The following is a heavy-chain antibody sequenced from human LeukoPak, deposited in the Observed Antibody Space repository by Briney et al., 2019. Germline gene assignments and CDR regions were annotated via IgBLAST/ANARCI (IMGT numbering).Heavy chain of an antibody. CDR2: IYTSGST. J-gene: IGHJ4*02. CDR1: GGSISSGSYY. CDR3: ARVGSGYYPVED. V-gene: IGHV4-61*02. Sequence: PSETLSLTCTVSGGSISSGSYYWSWIRQPAGKGLEWIGRIYTSGSTNYNPSLKSRVTISVGTSKNQFSLKLSSVTAADTAVYYCARVGSGYYPVEDWGQGTLVTVSS. D-gene: IGHD3-22*01.